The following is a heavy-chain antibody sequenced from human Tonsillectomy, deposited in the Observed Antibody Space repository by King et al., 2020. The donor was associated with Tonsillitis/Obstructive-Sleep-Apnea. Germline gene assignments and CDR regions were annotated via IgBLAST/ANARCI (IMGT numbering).Heavy chain of an antibody. V-gene: IGHV3-66*01. CDR3: ASSYYDFWSGYLR. D-gene: IGHD3-3*01. CDR2: IYSGGST. Sequence: VQLVESGGGLVQPGGSLRLSCAASGFTVSSNYMSWGRQAPGKGLEWVSVIYSGGSTYYADSVKGRLTISRDNSKNTLYLQMNSLRAEDTAVYYCASSYYDFWSGYLRWGQGTLVTVSS. J-gene: IGHJ4*02. CDR1: GFTVSSNY.